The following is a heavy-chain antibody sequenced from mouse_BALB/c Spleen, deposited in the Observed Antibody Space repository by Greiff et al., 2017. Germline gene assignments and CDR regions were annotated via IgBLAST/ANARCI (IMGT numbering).Heavy chain of an antibody. CDR1: GFSLTGYG. D-gene: IGHD2-1*01. V-gene: IGHV2-6-7*01. J-gene: IGHJ4*01. CDR2: IWGDGST. CDR3: ARDRGNYNYYAMDY. Sequence: VQVVESGPGLVAPSQSLSITCTVSGFSLTGYGVNWVRQPPGKGLEWLGMIWGDGSTDYNSALKSRLSISKDNSKSQVFLKMNSLQTDDTARYYCARDRGNYNYYAMDYWGQGTSVTVSS.